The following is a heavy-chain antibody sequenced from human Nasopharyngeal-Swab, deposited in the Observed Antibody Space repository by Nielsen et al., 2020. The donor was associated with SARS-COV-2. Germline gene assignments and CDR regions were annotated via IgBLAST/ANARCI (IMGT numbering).Heavy chain of an antibody. V-gene: IGHV3-11*06. CDR3: ARDYSSSWSRFNYFDY. CDR2: ISRSSRFI. Sequence: GESLKISCAASGFTFSDYYMSWIRQAPGKGLEWVSSISRSSRFIYYADSVKGRFTISRDNAKNSLYLQMNSLRAEDTAVYYCARDYSSSWSRFNYFDYWGQGTLVTVSS. D-gene: IGHD6-13*01. J-gene: IGHJ4*02. CDR1: GFTFSDYY.